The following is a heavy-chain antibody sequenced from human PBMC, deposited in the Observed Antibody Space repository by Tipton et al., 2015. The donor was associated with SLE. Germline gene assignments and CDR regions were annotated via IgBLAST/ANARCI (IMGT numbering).Heavy chain of an antibody. D-gene: IGHD2-15*01. CDR2: ISGSGDST. CDR1: GFTFSNYA. V-gene: IGHV3-23*04. Sequence: QLVQSGGGLVQPGGSLRLSCTTSGFTFSNYAMNWVRQAPGKGLAWVSSISGSGDSTYYADSVKGRFTISRDNSKNTLHLQMNSLRAEDTAVYYCAMYTARTVVVAATRIFDYWGQGTLVTVSS. CDR3: AMYTARTVVVAATRIFDY. J-gene: IGHJ4*02.